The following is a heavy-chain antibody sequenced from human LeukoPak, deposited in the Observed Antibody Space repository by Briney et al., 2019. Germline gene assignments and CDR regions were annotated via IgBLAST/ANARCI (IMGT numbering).Heavy chain of an antibody. J-gene: IGHJ4*02. CDR1: GFTFSSYD. V-gene: IGHV3-33*08. CDR2: IWYDGSNK. CDR3: ARDGDDRSPYHFDY. Sequence: PGRSLRLSCAASGFTFSSYDMHWVRQAPGKGLEWVAVIWYDGSNKYYADSVKGRLTISRDNSKNTLYLQMNSLRAEDTAVYYCARDGDDRSPYHFDYWGQGTLVTVSS.